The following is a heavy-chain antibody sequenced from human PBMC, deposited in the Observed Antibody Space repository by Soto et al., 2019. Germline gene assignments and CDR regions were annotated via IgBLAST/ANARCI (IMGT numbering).Heavy chain of an antibody. CDR3: ARMGSGSANAFDI. J-gene: IGHJ3*02. V-gene: IGHV4-28*01. CDR2: IYYTGST. CDR1: GYSISSSNW. Sequence: SETLSLTCAVSGYSISSSNWWGWIRQPPGNGLEWIGYIYYTGSTYYNPSLKSRVTMSVDTSKNQFSLKLRSVTAVDTAVYYCARMGSGSANAFDIWGQGTMVTVSS. D-gene: IGHD1-26*01.